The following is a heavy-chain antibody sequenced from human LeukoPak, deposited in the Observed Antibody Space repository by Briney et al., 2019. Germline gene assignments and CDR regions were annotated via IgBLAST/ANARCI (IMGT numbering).Heavy chain of an antibody. V-gene: IGHV3-49*04. CDR3: TRCSGGTCSYNF. CDR1: GFTFGDHA. J-gene: IGHJ4*02. D-gene: IGHD2-15*01. CDR2: IRKKANGGTT. Sequence: SLRLSCTASGFTFGDHALSWVRQAPGKGLEWVGFIRKKANGGTTAYAASVEGRFTISRDDSESMAYLQMNGLKTEDTAVYYCTRCSGGTCSYNFWGQGTLVTVSS.